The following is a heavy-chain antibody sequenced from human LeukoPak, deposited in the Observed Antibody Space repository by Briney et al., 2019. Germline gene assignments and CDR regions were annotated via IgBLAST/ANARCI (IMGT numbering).Heavy chain of an antibody. Sequence: GESLQISCKGSGYSFTSYWIGWVRQMPGKGLEWMGIIYPGDSDTRYSPSFQGQVTISADKSISTAYLQWGSLKASDTAMYYCARTSGSWYEKFDYWGQGTLVTVSS. CDR3: ARTSGSWYEKFDY. CDR2: IYPGDSDT. D-gene: IGHD6-13*01. J-gene: IGHJ4*02. CDR1: GYSFTSYW. V-gene: IGHV5-51*01.